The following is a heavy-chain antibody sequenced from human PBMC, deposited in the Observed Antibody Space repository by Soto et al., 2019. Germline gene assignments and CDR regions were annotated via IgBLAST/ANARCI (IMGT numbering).Heavy chain of an antibody. CDR2: IGTAGDT. CDR3: ARDQSVDGYNSAFDY. CDR1: GFTFSSYD. Sequence: GGPLRLSCAASGFTFSSYDMHWVRQATGKGLEWVSAIGTAGDTYYPGSVKGRFTISRENAKNSLYLQMNSLRAEDTAVYYCARDQSVDGYNSAFDYWGQGTLVTVSS. D-gene: IGHD5-12*01. J-gene: IGHJ4*02. V-gene: IGHV3-13*01.